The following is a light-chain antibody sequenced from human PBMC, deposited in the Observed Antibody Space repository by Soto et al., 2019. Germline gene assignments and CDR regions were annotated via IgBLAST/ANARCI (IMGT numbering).Light chain of an antibody. Sequence: IVLTHSPDSLAVSLGERATINCRSSQSVFFTSNNQNYLAWYQQKPGQPPKVLIYWASTRDAGVPDRFSGSGSGTDFTLTISSLQAEDVAVYYCQQYYNNPRLSFGGGTKVEIK. CDR2: WAS. J-gene: IGKJ4*01. CDR1: QSVFFTSNNQNY. CDR3: QQYYNNPRLS. V-gene: IGKV4-1*01.